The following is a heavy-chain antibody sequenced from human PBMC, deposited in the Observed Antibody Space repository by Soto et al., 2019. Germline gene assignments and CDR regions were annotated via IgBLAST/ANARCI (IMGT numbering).Heavy chain of an antibody. CDR3: ARDNRYYDSSGSYPLDP. J-gene: IGHJ5*02. Sequence: QVQLQESGPGLVKPSETLSLTCTVSGGSISSYYWSWIRQPAGKGLEWIGRIYTSGSTNYNPSLKSRVTMSVDTSKNQFSLKLSSVTAADTAVYYCARDNRYYDSSGSYPLDPWGQGTLVTVSS. V-gene: IGHV4-4*07. D-gene: IGHD3-22*01. CDR1: GGSISSYY. CDR2: IYTSGST.